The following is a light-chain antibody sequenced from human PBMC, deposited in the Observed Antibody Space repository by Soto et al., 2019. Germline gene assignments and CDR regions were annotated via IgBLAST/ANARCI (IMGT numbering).Light chain of an antibody. CDR2: GSS. CDR3: WQYNNWSRT. V-gene: IGKV3D-15*01. Sequence: EVVITQSPGTLSVSTGERATLSCRASHSVSNNYSGCYQKTPRPARRLLIGGSSKRTTVIPEMSSSSSGRTFTTPTSSLQDEDVAVYYCWQYNNWSRTFGQGTKVDI. CDR1: HSVSNNY. J-gene: IGKJ1*01.